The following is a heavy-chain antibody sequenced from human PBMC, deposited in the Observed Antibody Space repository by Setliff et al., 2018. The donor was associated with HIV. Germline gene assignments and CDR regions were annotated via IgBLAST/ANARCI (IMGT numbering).Heavy chain of an antibody. CDR3: AREGGAHDWLLYYYITDWTS. J-gene: IGHJ6*02. V-gene: IGHV3-7*01. CDR1: GFTFSDFW. D-gene: IGHD3-9*01. CDR2: IKGDGSEK. Sequence: PGGSLRLSCRASGFTFSDFWISWVRQCPGKGLEWVANIKGDGSEKYYADSVKGRFTVSRDNAKNSLFLELNNLRGEDTAVYYCAREGGAHDWLLYYYITDWTSGAEGPRSPSP.